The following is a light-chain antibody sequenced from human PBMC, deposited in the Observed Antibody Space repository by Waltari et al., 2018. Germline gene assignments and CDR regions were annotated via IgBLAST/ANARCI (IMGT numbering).Light chain of an antibody. CDR3: QKYVRLPAT. Sequence: EIVLTQSPGTLSLSPGETATLSCRASQRVSRALAWYQQKPGQAPRLLIYDASTRATGIPDRFSGSGSGTDFSLTISRLEPEDFAVYYCQKYVRLPATFGQGTKVEIK. J-gene: IGKJ1*01. CDR1: QRVSRA. V-gene: IGKV3-20*01. CDR2: DAS.